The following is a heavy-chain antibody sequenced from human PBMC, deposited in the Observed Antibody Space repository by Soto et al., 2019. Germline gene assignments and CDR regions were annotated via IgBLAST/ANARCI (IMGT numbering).Heavy chain of an antibody. CDR1: GYTFTSYA. CDR2: INAGTDKT. CDR3: ARSQGSSTSLEIYYYYYYGMDV. J-gene: IGHJ6*02. V-gene: IGHV1-3*01. Sequence: GASVKVSCKASGYTFTSYAMHWVRQAPGQRLEWMGGINAGTDKTNYSQKFQGRVTITTGESTSTAYMELSSLRSEDTAVYYCARSQGSSTSLEIYYYYYYGMDVWGQGTTVTVSS. D-gene: IGHD2-2*01.